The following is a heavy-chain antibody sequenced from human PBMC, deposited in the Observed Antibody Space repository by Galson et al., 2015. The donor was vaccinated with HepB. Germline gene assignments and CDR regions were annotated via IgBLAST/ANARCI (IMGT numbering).Heavy chain of an antibody. Sequence: SVKVSCKASGGTFSSYAISWVRQAPGQGLEWMGRIIPILGIANYAQKFQGRVTITADKSTSTAYMELSSLRSEDTAVYYCARSANAADVLRYFDWLYHAFDIWGQGTMVTVSS. J-gene: IGHJ3*02. V-gene: IGHV1-69*04. D-gene: IGHD3-9*01. CDR2: IIPILGIA. CDR3: ARSANAADVLRYFDWLYHAFDI. CDR1: GGTFSSYA.